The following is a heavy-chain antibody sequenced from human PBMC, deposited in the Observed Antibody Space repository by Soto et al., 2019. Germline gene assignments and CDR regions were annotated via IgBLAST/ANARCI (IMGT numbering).Heavy chain of an antibody. CDR2: ISFRGTTT. CDR1: GFTFRHFD. V-gene: IGHV3-48*03. Sequence: CCADSGFTFRHFDMNWVRQFPGKGLEWLSYISFRGTTTYYAGSVRGRFTISRDNAKNSVFLQMDSLRVEDTAIYYCVRDNSHRIATPFHFRGQGTLVTVSS. J-gene: IGHJ1*01. CDR3: VRDNSHRIATPFHF. D-gene: IGHD1-20*01.